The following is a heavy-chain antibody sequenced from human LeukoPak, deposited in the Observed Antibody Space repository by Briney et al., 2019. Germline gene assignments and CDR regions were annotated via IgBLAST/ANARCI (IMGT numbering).Heavy chain of an antibody. J-gene: IGHJ4*02. CDR1: GFAFSSYS. CDR2: ISSSSSYI. Sequence: GGSLRLSCAASGFAFSSYSMNWVRHAPGKGLEWVSSISSSSSYIYYADSVKGRFTISRDNAKNSLYLQMNSLRAEDTAVYYCAREGTPFYYFDYWGQGTLVTVSS. CDR3: AREGTPFYYFDY. V-gene: IGHV3-21*01.